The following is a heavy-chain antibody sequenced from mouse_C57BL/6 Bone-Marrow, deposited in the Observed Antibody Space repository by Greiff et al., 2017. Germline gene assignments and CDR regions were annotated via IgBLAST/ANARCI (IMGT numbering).Heavy chain of an antibody. Sequence: EVQLVESGGGLVQPGGSLKLSCAASGFTFSDYGMAWVRQAPRKGPEWVAFISNLAYSIYYADTVTGRFTISRENAKNTLYLEMSRLRSEDTAMYYCARLNYGSGYVYFDYWGQGTTLTVSS. CDR3: ARLNYGSGYVYFDY. CDR2: ISNLAYSI. D-gene: IGHD1-1*01. CDR1: GFTFSDYG. V-gene: IGHV5-15*01. J-gene: IGHJ2*01.